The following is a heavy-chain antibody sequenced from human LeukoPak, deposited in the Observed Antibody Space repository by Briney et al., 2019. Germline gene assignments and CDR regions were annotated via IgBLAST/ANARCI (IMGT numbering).Heavy chain of an antibody. V-gene: IGHV4-34*01. J-gene: IGHJ6*03. CDR1: GGSLSGYY. CDR2: INHSGST. D-gene: IGHD3-10*01. CDR3: ARRAGSGSYYYPYYYMDV. Sequence: SETLSLTCAVYGGSLSGYYWTWIRQPPGTGLEWTGEINHSGSTDYNPSLKSRVAISLDTSNNQFSLKLSSVTAADTAVYYCARRAGSGSYYYPYYYMDVWDIGTTVTISS.